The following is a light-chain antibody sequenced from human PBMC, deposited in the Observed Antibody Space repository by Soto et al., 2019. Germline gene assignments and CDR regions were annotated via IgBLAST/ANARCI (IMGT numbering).Light chain of an antibody. CDR1: QSLSNNY. V-gene: IGKV3D-20*01. J-gene: IGKJ2*01. CDR3: QHLDGSPFVYT. Sequence: EIVLRQSPATLSLSPGERATLSCGAGQSLSNNYLAWYQHKPGLAPRLLIYDASSRAPGIPDRISGSGSGTDFTLTISRLEPDAFAVYHSQHLDGSPFVYTFGQGTTLEMK. CDR2: DAS.